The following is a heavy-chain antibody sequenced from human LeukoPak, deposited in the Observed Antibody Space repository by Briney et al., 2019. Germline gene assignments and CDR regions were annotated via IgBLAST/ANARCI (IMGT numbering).Heavy chain of an antibody. CDR1: GFTFSGHA. Sequence: GGSLRLSCAASGFTFSGHAMGWVRQAPGKGLEWVAVISYDGSNKYYADSVKGRFTISRDNSKNTLYLQMNSLRAEDTAVYYCARGKTIFGVVMGSVFDYWGQGTLVTVSS. CDR3: ARGKTIFGVVMGSVFDY. CDR2: ISYDGSNK. J-gene: IGHJ4*02. D-gene: IGHD3-3*01. V-gene: IGHV3-30-3*01.